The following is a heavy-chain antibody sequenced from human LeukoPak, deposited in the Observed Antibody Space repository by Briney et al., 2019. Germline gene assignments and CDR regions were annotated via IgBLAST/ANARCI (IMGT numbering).Heavy chain of an antibody. CDR3: ATDPRGYGIFDY. D-gene: IGHD5-12*01. CDR1: GGTFSSYA. V-gene: IGHV1-69*01. Sequence: SVKVSCKASGGTFSSYAISWVRQAPGQGLEWMGGIIPIFGTANYAQKFQGRVTITADESTSTAYMELSSLRSEDTAVYYCATDPRGYGIFDYWGQGTLVTVSS. CDR2: IIPIFGTA. J-gene: IGHJ4*02.